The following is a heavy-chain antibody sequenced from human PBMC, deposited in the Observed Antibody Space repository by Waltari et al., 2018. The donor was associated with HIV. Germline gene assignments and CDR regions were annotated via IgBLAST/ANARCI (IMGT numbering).Heavy chain of an antibody. Sequence: EVRLVESGGGLVQLGGSLRLSRTASDLTFSNYGMNGVRQAPGKGLDWFSYISSSSSTIYYADSVTGRFTISRDNAKNSLYLQMNSLSAEDTAVYYCARDQGVLGFDPWGQGTLVTVSS. CDR2: ISSSSSTI. CDR3: ARDQGVLGFDP. CDR1: DLTFSNYG. V-gene: IGHV3-48*04. D-gene: IGHD3-10*01. J-gene: IGHJ5*02.